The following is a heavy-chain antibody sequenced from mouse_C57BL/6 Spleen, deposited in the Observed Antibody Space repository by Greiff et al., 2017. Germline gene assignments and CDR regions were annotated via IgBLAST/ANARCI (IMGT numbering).Heavy chain of an antibody. D-gene: IGHD1-1*01. CDR2: ISDGGSYT. J-gene: IGHJ2*01. Sequence: EVMLVESGGGLVKPGGSLKLSCAASGFTFSSYAMSWVRQTPEKRLEWVATISDGGSYTYYPDNVKGRFTISRDNAKNNLYLQMSHLKSEDTAMYYCARCYGSSGGYYLDYWGQGTTLTVSS. CDR1: GFTFSSYA. CDR3: ARCYGSSGGYYLDY. V-gene: IGHV5-4*03.